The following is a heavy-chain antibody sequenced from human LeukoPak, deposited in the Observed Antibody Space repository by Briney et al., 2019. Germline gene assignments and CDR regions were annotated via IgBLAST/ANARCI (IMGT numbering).Heavy chain of an antibody. Sequence: SETLSLTCTVSGGSISSYYWSWIRQPPGKGLEWIGYIYYSGSTNYNPSLKSRVTISVDTSKNQFSLKLSSVTAADTAVYYCARGRVLAVAAAYYFDYWGQGTLVTVSS. J-gene: IGHJ4*02. D-gene: IGHD6-19*01. CDR1: GGSISSYY. V-gene: IGHV4-59*12. CDR2: IYYSGST. CDR3: ARGRVLAVAAAYYFDY.